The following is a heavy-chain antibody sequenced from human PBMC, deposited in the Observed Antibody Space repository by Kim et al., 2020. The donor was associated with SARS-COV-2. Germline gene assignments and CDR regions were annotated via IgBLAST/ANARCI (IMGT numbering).Heavy chain of an antibody. Sequence: ASVKVSCKASGYTFTSYDINWVRQATGQGLEWMGWMNPNSGNTGYAQKFQGRVTMTRNTSISTAYMELSSLRSEDTAVYYCARGIRNYVFGYYYYGTDVWGQGTTVTVSS. CDR3: ARGIRNYVFGYYYYGTDV. J-gene: IGHJ6*02. CDR1: GYTFTSYD. D-gene: IGHD4-4*01. CDR2: MNPNSGNT. V-gene: IGHV1-8*01.